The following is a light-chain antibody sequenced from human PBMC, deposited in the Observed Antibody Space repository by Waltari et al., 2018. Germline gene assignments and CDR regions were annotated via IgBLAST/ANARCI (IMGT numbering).Light chain of an antibody. Sequence: SSELTQDPAVSVALGQTVRFTCQGDRLRTSYASWYQVKPGQAPGLVIYGKDKRPSGIPDRISGYSSGTTSSLTITGAQAEDEADYYCSSRNGRANQVVFAGGTKVTVL. CDR2: GKD. J-gene: IGLJ3*02. CDR3: SSRNGRANQVV. V-gene: IGLV3-19*01. CDR1: RLRTSY.